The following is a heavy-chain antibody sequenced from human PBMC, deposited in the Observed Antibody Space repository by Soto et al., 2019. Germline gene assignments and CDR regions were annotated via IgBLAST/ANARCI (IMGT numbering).Heavy chain of an antibody. Sequence: QVQLVESGGGVVQPGRSLRLSCAASGFTFSSYGMHWVRQAPGKGLEWVAVIWYDGSNKYYADSVKGRFTISRDNSKNTLYLQMNSLRAEDTDVYYCARDLPHGLTGDSSGLGSDYWGQGTLVTVSS. CDR3: ARDLPHGLTGDSSGLGSDY. J-gene: IGHJ4*02. CDR2: IWYDGSNK. CDR1: GFTFSSYG. D-gene: IGHD3-22*01. V-gene: IGHV3-33*01.